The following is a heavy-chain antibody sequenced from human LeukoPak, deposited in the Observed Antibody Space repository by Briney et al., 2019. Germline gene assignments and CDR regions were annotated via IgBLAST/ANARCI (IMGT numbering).Heavy chain of an antibody. CDR1: GDSISSYY. CDR2: IYYSGST. Sequence: PSETLSLTCIVSGDSISSYYWSWIRQPPGKGLEWIGYIYYSGSTNYNPSLKSRVTISVDTSKNQFSLKLSSVTAADTAVYYCARVLRMATIELWGQGTLVTVSS. V-gene: IGHV4-59*01. CDR3: ARVLRMATIEL. J-gene: IGHJ4*02. D-gene: IGHD5-24*01.